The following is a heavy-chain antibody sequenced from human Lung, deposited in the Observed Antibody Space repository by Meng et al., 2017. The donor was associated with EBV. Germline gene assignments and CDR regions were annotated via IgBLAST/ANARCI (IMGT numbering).Heavy chain of an antibody. J-gene: IGHJ4*02. Sequence: QVQLVQSGAEVKKPGASVKISCKASGYPFTDHALHWVRQAPGQRLEWMGWLNIGNGDTKYSQKFQGRVTFARDTSANTAYMELRSLRSEDTALYYCARGSARAVWFGQVLGVFDFWGQGTLVTVSS. V-gene: IGHV1-3*04. CDR1: GYPFTDHA. CDR3: ARGSARAVWFGQVLGVFDF. CDR2: LNIGNGDT. D-gene: IGHD3-10*01.